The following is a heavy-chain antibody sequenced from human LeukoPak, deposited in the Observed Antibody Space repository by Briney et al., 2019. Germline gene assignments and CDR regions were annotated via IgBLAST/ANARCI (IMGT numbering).Heavy chain of an antibody. Sequence: AASVKVSCKASGGTFSSYAISWVRQAPGQGLEWMGWISPYNGNTNYAQKLQGRVTMTTDTSTSTAYMELRSLRSDDTAVYYCARVFGGIGYCSSTSCLFDYWGQGTLVTVSS. CDR3: ARVFGGIGYCSSTSCLFDY. CDR1: GGTFSSYA. J-gene: IGHJ4*02. V-gene: IGHV1-18*01. CDR2: ISPYNGNT. D-gene: IGHD2-2*01.